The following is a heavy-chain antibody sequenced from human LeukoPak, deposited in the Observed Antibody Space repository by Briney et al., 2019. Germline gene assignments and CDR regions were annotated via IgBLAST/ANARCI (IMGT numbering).Heavy chain of an antibody. CDR1: GFTFSSYG. D-gene: IGHD5-18*01. CDR3: ASGGMGGYSYGSVYYGMDV. J-gene: IGHJ6*02. Sequence: GGSLRLSCAASGFTFSSYGMHWVRQAPGKGLEWVAVIWCDGGNKYYADSVKGRFTISRDNSKNTLYLQMNSLRAEDTAVYSCASGGMGGYSYGSVYYGMDVWGQGTTVTVSS. CDR2: IWCDGGNK. V-gene: IGHV3-33*01.